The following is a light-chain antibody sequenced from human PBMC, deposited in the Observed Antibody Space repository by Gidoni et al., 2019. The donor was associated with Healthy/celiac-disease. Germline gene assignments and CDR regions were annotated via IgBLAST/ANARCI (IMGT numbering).Light chain of an antibody. J-gene: IGKJ2*01. V-gene: IGKV3-15*01. CDR1: QSVSSN. CDR2: GAS. Sequence: EIVIPHSPGTLSVSPGERATLSRRASQSVSSNLAWYQQKPGQAPRLLIYGASTRATGIPARFSGSGSGTEFTLTISSLQSEDFAVYYCQQYNNWPRTFGQGTKLEIK. CDR3: QQYNNWPRT.